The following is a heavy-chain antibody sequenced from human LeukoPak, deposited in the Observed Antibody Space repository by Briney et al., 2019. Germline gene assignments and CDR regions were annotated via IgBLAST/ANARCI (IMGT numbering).Heavy chain of an antibody. CDR3: AKIITMVRGAFDY. J-gene: IGHJ4*02. D-gene: IGHD3-10*01. V-gene: IGHV3-23*01. Sequence: GGSLRLSCAASGFTFSSYAMGWVRQAPGKRLEWVSAISGSGGSTYYADSVKGRFTISRDNSKNTLYLQMNSLRAEDTAVYYCAKIITMVRGAFDYWGQGTLVTVSS. CDR1: GFTFSSYA. CDR2: ISGSGGST.